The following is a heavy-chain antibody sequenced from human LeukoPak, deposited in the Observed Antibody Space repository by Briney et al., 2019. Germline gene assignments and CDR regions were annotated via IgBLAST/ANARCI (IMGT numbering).Heavy chain of an antibody. CDR1: GFTFSRYG. D-gene: IGHD2-2*01. CDR2: IWYDETNK. V-gene: IGHV3-33*01. Sequence: AGGSLRLSCAASGFTFSRYGMHWVRQAPGKGLEWVAVIWYDETNKYHADSVKGRFTISRDNSKNTLYLQMNSLRAEDTAVYYCARDYSTTWSYDMDVWGQGTTVTVSS. CDR3: ARDYSTTWSYDMDV. J-gene: IGHJ6*02.